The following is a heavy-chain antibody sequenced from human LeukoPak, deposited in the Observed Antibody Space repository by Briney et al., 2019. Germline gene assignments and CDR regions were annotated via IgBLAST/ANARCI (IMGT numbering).Heavy chain of an antibody. Sequence: PGGSLRLSCAASGFTFSSYGMHWVRQAPGKGLEWVAVIWHDGSNKNYVDSVKGRFTISRDNSKNTLYLQMNSLRAEDAAVYYCAREGSYFGSGSSEMEPWGQGTLVTVSS. CDR2: IWHDGSNK. J-gene: IGHJ5*02. D-gene: IGHD3-10*01. CDR1: GFTFSSYG. CDR3: AREGSYFGSGSSEMEP. V-gene: IGHV3-33*01.